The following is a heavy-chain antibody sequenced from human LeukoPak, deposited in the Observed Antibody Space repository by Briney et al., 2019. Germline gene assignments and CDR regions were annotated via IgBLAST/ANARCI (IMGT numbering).Heavy chain of an antibody. CDR1: RFTFSSYS. CDR2: ISSGSSTM. V-gene: IGHV3-48*01. Sequence: GGSLTLSCAASRFTFSSYSMNWVRQAPGEGREWISYISSGSSTMYYAYSVKGRFTISRDKAKNSMYLQMNSLRADDTAVYYCARASQQWLAGNYYYFMDVWGKGTTVTVSS. J-gene: IGHJ6*03. D-gene: IGHD6-19*01. CDR3: ARASQQWLAGNYYYFMDV.